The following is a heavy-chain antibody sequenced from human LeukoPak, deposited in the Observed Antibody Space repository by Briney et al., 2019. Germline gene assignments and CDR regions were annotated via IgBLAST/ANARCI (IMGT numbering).Heavy chain of an antibody. CDR2: IYYSGST. D-gene: IGHD3-22*01. CDR3: ARDSYDSSGYYGY. J-gene: IGHJ4*02. CDR1: GGSISSSSYY. V-gene: IGHV4-30-4*08. Sequence: PSETLSLTCPVSGGSISSSSYYWGWIRQPPGKGLEWIGYIYYSGSTYYNPSLKSRVTISVDTSKNQFSLKLSSVTAADTAVYYCARDSYDSSGYYGYWGQGTLVTVSS.